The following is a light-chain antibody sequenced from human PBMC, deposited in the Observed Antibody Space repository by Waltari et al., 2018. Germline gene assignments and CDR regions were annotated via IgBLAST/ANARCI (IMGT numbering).Light chain of an antibody. CDR2: KVF. CDR3: MQGTNWPQS. J-gene: IGKJ2*03. CDR1: QSLVYSDGNIY. V-gene: IGKV2-30*01. Sequence: DVVMTQSPLSLPVTLGQPASISCRSSQSLVYSDGNIYLTWVQQRPGQSPRRLIYKVFRRDSGVPDRFSGSGSGTDFTLRISRVEAEDVGLYFCMQGTNWPQSFGQGTKLEIK.